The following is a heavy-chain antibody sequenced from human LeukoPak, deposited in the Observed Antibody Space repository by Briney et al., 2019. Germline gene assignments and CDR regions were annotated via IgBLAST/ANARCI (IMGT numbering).Heavy chain of an antibody. CDR3: ARDLRFDY. Sequence: PSETLSFTGTGSGCSISSSSYYWGWIRQPPVKVLWWIGCIYYSESTYYNTSLKSRVTISVDTSKNQFSLKLSSVTAADPAVYYCARDLRFDYWGQGTLVTVSS. J-gene: IGHJ4*02. V-gene: IGHV4-39*07. CDR1: GCSISSSSYY. CDR2: IYYSEST.